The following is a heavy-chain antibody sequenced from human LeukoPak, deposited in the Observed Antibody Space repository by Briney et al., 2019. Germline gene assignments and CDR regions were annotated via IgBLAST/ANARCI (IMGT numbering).Heavy chain of an antibody. V-gene: IGHV1-2*06. CDR2: INPNSGGT. CDR1: GYTFTGYY. Sequence: GASVKVSCKASGYTFTGYYMHWVRQAPGQGLEWMGRINPNSGGTNYAQKFQGRVTMTRDTSISTAYMELSRLRSDDTAVYYCARDHSSTSCYDYWGQGTLVTVSS. D-gene: IGHD2-2*01. CDR3: ARDHSSTSCYDY. J-gene: IGHJ4*02.